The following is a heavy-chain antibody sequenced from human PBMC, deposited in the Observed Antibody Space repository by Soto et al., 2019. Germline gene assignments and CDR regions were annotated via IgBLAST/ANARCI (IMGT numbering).Heavy chain of an antibody. J-gene: IGHJ5*02. D-gene: IGHD3-16*01. V-gene: IGHV4-34*01. Sequence: SETLSLACAVYGGSFSGYYWSWIRQPPGKGLEWIGEINHSGSTNYNPSLKSRATISVDTSKNQFSLKLSSVTAADTAVYYCARGGGLRPPNWFAPWGQGTLVTVSS. CDR2: INHSGST. CDR3: ARGGGLRPPNWFAP. CDR1: GGSFSGYY.